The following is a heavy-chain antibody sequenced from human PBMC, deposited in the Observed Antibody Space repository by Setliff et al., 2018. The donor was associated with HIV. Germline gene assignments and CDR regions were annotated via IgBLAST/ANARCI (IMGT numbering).Heavy chain of an antibody. D-gene: IGHD2-15*01. J-gene: IGHJ4*02. V-gene: IGHV3-23*01. CDR2: ISGDGGRT. Sequence: GGSLRLSCAASGFTFSNYAMGWVRQAQGKGLEWVSAISGDGGRTYFAESLKGRLGTFRDNSKNSLYLQMNSLRAEDTAVYYCARDGLEGDMAGRQRTYAFGYWGQGTLVTVSS. CDR1: GFTFSNYA. CDR3: ARDGLEGDMAGRQRTYAFGY.